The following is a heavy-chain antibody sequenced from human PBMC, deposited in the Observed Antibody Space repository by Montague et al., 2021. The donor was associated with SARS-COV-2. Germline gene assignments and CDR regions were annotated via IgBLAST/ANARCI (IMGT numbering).Heavy chain of an antibody. CDR2: FYLSGKT. Sequence: SETLSLTCTILGCWISSAYWKSTRLHPSKTWESFGFFYLSGKTNYTPSLKIRFTISIDTSMNQFSLSLSSMTAADTAVYFCARDLLPPRTAIKTNFFGLDVWGQGTTVIVSS. D-gene: IGHD2-21*02. CDR1: GCWISSAY. V-gene: IGHV4-59*01. J-gene: IGHJ6*02. CDR3: ARDLLPPRTAIKTNFFGLDV.